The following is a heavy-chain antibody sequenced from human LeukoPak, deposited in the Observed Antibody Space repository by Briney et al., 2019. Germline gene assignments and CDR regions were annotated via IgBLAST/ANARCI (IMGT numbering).Heavy chain of an antibody. J-gene: IGHJ6*02. Sequence: SETLSLTCAVYGGSFSGYYWSWIRQPPGKGLEWIGEINHSGSTNYNPSLKSRVTISVDTSKNQFSLKLSSVTAADTAVYYCARGNDYGDYDRYYYYGMDVWGQGTTVTVSS. V-gene: IGHV4-34*01. CDR2: INHSGST. CDR1: GGSFSGYY. CDR3: ARGNDYGDYDRYYYYGMDV. D-gene: IGHD4-17*01.